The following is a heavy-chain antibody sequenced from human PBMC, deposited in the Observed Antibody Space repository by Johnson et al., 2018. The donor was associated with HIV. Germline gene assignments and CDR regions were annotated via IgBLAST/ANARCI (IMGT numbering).Heavy chain of an antibody. J-gene: IGHJ3*02. CDR1: GFSFSDYY. Sequence: QVQLVESGGVLVKPGGSLRLSCAASGFSFSDYYMSWIRQAPGKGLEWVAVISYDGSNKYHADSVKGRFTISRDNSKKTLYLQMNSLRAEDTAVYYCARGVVVVPAASSHAFDIWGQGTIVTVSS. D-gene: IGHD2-2*01. V-gene: IGHV3-30-3*01. CDR2: ISYDGSNK. CDR3: ARGVVVVPAASSHAFDI.